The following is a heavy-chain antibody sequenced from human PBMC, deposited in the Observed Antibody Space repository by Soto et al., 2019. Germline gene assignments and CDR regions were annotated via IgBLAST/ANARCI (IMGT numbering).Heavy chain of an antibody. J-gene: IGHJ4*02. CDR2: INHSGST. CDR1: GGSFSGYY. Sequence: SETLSLTCAVYGGSFSGYYWNWIRQPPGKGLEWIGEINHSGSTNYNPSLKSRVTISVDTSKNQFSLKLSSVTAADTAVYYCAAYSSSPFHPIDYWGQGTLVTVSS. D-gene: IGHD6-6*01. V-gene: IGHV4-34*01. CDR3: AAYSSSPFHPIDY.